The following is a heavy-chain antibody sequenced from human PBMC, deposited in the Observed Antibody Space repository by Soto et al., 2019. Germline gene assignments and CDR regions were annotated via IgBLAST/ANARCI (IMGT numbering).Heavy chain of an antibody. CDR2: IKRDGSIT. D-gene: IGHD2-8*02. Sequence: EVQVVESGGGLVQPGGSLRLSCVASGFTFSSHWMYWVRQSPGKGLVWVSRIKRDGSITTYADSVKGRFTISRDNAKNTVYLQMNSLRVEDTAVYYWARDGDGAGADFDYWGQGTLVSVTS. V-gene: IGHV3-74*01. CDR3: ARDGDGAGADFDY. CDR1: GFTFSSHW. J-gene: IGHJ4*02.